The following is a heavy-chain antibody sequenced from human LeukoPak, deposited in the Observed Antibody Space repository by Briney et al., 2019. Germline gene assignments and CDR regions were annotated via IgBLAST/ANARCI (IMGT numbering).Heavy chain of an antibody. CDR2: ISGRGRST. D-gene: IGHD2/OR15-2a*01. J-gene: IGHJ6*02. Sequence: GGALRLSLATPRFTFSNYVMSWVRQAPGKGLECVSAISGRGRSTYYADSVKGRFTISRDNSKNTLYLQMNSPRAEDTAVYYCARVSGTIRIWPQPFGDGMDVWGQGTTVTVSS. CDR1: RFTFSNYV. V-gene: IGHV3-23*01. CDR3: ARVSGTIRIWPQPFGDGMDV.